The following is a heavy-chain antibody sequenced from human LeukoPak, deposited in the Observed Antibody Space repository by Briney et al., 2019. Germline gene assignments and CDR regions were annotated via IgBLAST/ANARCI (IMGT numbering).Heavy chain of an antibody. CDR1: GYTFTGYY. D-gene: IGHD2-21*02. CDR3: ARKKCGGDCPSDY. Sequence: ASVKVSCKVSGYTFTGYYMHWVRQAPGQGLEWMGWINPNSGGTNYAQKFQGRVTMTRDTSISTAYLQWSSLKASDTAMYYCARKKCGGDCPSDYWGQGTLVTVSS. V-gene: IGHV1-2*02. J-gene: IGHJ4*02. CDR2: INPNSGGT.